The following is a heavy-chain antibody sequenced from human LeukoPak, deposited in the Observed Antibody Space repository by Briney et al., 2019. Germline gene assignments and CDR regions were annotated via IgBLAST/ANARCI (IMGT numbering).Heavy chain of an antibody. D-gene: IGHD6-19*01. CDR2: IIPIFGTA. V-gene: IGHV1-69*13. J-gene: IGHJ4*02. CDR3: ATPGGSGWYWVFDY. CDR1: GGTFSSYA. Sequence: GASVKVSCKASGGTFSSYAISWVRQAPGQGLEWMGGIIPIFGTANYAQKFQGRVTITADESTSTAYMELSSLRSEDTAVYYCATPGGSGWYWVFDYWGQGTLVTVSS.